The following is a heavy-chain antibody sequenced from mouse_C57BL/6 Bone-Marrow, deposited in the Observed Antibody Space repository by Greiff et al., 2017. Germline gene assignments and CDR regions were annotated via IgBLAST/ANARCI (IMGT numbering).Heavy chain of an antibody. CDR3: ASEYDYDGAGFAY. V-gene: IGHV1-55*01. CDR2: IYPGSGSP. D-gene: IGHD2-4*01. J-gene: IGHJ3*01. Sequence: QVQLQQPGAELVKPGASVQMSCKASGYTFTSYWITWVKPRPGQGLEWIGDIYPGSGSPNYNEKFKSKATLTVDTSSSTAYMQLSSLTSEDSAVYYCASEYDYDGAGFAYWGQGTLVTVSA. CDR1: GYTFTSYW.